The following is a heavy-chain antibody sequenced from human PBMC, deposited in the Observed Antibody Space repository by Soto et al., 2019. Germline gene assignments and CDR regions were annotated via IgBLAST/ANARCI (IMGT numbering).Heavy chain of an antibody. J-gene: IGHJ4*02. V-gene: IGHV4-39*01. CDR2: IYYSGST. D-gene: IGHD3-16*02. Sequence: SETLSLTCTVSGGSISSSSYYWGWIRQPPGKGLEWIGSIYYSGSTYYNPSLKSRVTISVDTSKNQFSLKLSSVTAADTAVYYCAAQSYDYVWGSYRYKGGYWGQGTLVTVSS. CDR1: GGSISSSSYY. CDR3: AAQSYDYVWGSYRYKGGY.